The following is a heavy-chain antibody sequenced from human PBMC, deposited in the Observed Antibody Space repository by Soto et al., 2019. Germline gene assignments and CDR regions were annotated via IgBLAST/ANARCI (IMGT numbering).Heavy chain of an antibody. Sequence: SQTLSLTCTVAGGSFSSSSYYWGWIRQPPGKGLEWIGSIYYSGSTYYNPSPKSRVTISVDTSKNQFSLKLSSVTAADTAVYYCARGATESHDVFDIWGQGTMVT. V-gene: IGHV4-39*01. J-gene: IGHJ3*02. CDR2: IYYSGST. CDR1: GGSFSSSSYY. CDR3: ARGATESHDVFDI.